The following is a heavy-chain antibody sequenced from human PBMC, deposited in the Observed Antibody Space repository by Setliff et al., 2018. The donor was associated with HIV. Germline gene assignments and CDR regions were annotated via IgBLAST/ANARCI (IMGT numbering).Heavy chain of an antibody. CDR1: GFSVNSNY. CDR2: IYSGGST. Sequence: GGSLRLSCAASGFSVNSNYMSWVRQAPGKGLEWVSVIYSGGSTWHADSVKGRFTISRDNSKNTLYLQMNSLRAEDTAIYYCAKGKWLDNTWGQGTLVTVSS. J-gene: IGHJ5*02. V-gene: IGHV3-53*01. CDR3: AKGKWLDNT. D-gene: IGHD6-19*01.